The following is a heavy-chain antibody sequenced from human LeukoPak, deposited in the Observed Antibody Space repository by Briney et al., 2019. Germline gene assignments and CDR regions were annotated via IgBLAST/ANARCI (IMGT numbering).Heavy chain of an antibody. Sequence: PSETLSLTCAVSGGSISSGGYSWSWIRQPPGKGLEWIGYIYYSGSTNYNPSLKSRVTISVDTSKNQFSLKLSSVTAADTAVYYCASSRDGYLRNFDYWGQGTLVTVSS. CDR3: ASSRDGYLRNFDY. CDR1: GGSISSGGYS. CDR2: IYYSGST. D-gene: IGHD5-24*01. V-gene: IGHV4-61*08. J-gene: IGHJ4*02.